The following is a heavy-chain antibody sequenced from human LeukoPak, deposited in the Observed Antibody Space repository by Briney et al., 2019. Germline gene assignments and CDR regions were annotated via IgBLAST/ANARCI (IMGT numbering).Heavy chain of an antibody. Sequence: GGSLRLSCAASGFTFSSYWVSWVRQAPGKGLEWVANIKQDGSEKYYVDSAKGRFTISRDNAKNSLYLQMNSLRAEDTAVYYCARDTSGGSYYVYWGQGTLVTVSS. D-gene: IGHD1-26*01. CDR1: GFTFSSYW. CDR2: IKQDGSEK. J-gene: IGHJ4*02. CDR3: ARDTSGGSYYVY. V-gene: IGHV3-7*01.